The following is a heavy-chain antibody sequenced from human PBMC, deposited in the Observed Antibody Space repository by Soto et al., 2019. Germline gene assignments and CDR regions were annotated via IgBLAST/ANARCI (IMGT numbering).Heavy chain of an antibody. Sequence: VQLVESGGGVVQPGRSLRLSCAASGFVYSTYAMHWVRLSPGKGLEWVALLWNDGTTQNYLDSVKGRFIISRDNSLNTLHLEMDSLRAEDSGVYFCVRGIPSQYTSNWLYWYFDLWGRGTQVTVSA. CDR3: VRGIPSQYTSNWLYWYFDL. CDR1: GFVYSTYA. CDR2: LWNDGTTQ. J-gene: IGHJ2*01. D-gene: IGHD6-13*01. V-gene: IGHV3-33*01.